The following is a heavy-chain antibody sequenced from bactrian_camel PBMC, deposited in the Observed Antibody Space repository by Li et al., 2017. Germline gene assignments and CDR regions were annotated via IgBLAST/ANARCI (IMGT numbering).Heavy chain of an antibody. CDR3: RVDFRSREAR. Sequence: VQLVESGGGLVQPGGSLRLSCAASGFTFRTTDMSWVRQAPGKGLEWVSGINSRTDDTTVYAESVKGRFTISIDNAKHTLYLQMESLKPEDTAMYYCRVDFRSREARRGQGTQVT. J-gene: IGHJ4*01. CDR2: INSRTDDTT. D-gene: IGHD3*01. CDR1: GFTFRTTD. V-gene: IGHV3S40*01.